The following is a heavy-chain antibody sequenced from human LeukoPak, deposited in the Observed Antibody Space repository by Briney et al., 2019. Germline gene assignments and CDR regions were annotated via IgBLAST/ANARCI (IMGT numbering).Heavy chain of an antibody. CDR1: GFSLSTSGMC. V-gene: IGHV2-70*17. D-gene: IGHD3-10*01. CDR2: IDWDDDK. CDR3: ARMYYDSGSRRFDY. J-gene: IGHJ4*02. Sequence: SGPALVKPTQTLTLTCTFSGFSLSTSGMCVSWIRQPPGKALEWLARIDWDDDKFYSTSLKTRLTISKDTSKNQVVLTMTNVGPVDTATYYCARMYYDSGSRRFDYWGQGTLVTVSS.